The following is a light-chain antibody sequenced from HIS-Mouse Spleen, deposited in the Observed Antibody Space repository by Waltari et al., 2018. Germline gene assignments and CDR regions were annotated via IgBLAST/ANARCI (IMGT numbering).Light chain of an antibody. CDR2: EGS. CDR3: CSYAGSSTWV. Sequence: QSALTQPASVSVSPGQSITISCTGTSIDVGSYNLVSWYQQHPGKPPKLMVYEGSRRTSWVFHRCSCSTSGNTTSMSITGVVAEDEADYYCCSYAGSSTWVVGGGTKLTVL. CDR1: SIDVGSYNL. V-gene: IGLV2-23*01. J-gene: IGLJ7*01.